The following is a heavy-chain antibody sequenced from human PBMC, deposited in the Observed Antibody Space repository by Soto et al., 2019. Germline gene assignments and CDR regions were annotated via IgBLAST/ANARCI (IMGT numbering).Heavy chain of an antibody. D-gene: IGHD3-3*01. V-gene: IGHV4-59*02. Sequence: SETLSLTCSFSGDSVTSHYLTWIRQSPEKGLEWIGYIYYSGSTNYNPSLKSRVTISVDTSKNQFSLKLSSVTAADTAVYYCARDRAYYAFWSGYPPYYYYGMDVWGQGTTVTVSS. J-gene: IGHJ6*02. CDR2: IYYSGST. CDR3: ARDRAYYAFWSGYPPYYYYGMDV. CDR1: GDSVTSHY.